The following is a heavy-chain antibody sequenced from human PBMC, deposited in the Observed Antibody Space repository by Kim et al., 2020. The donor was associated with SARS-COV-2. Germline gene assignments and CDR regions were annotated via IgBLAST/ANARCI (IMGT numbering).Heavy chain of an antibody. D-gene: IGHD3-22*01. Sequence: GGSLRLSCAASGFTFSSYAMSWVRQAPGKGLEWVSAISGSGGSTYYADSVKGRFTISRDNSKNTLYLQMNSLRAEDTAVYYCAKDLPTYYYDSSGYYPYYFDYWGQGTLVTVSS. J-gene: IGHJ4*02. CDR3: AKDLPTYYYDSSGYYPYYFDY. CDR2: ISGSGGST. CDR1: GFTFSSYA. V-gene: IGHV3-23*01.